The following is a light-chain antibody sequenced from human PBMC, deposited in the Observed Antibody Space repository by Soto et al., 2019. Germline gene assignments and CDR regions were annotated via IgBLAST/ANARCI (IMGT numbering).Light chain of an antibody. Sequence: QSVLAQPRSVSGSPGQSVTISCTGTSGDVGDYNYVSWFQQYPGKAPTLLIYEVRRRPSGVPDRFSGSKSANTAYLTISGLQAEDEADYYCSSYTSSSTLGVVFGGGTKLTVL. CDR3: SSYTSSSTLGVV. V-gene: IGLV2-11*01. CDR1: SGDVGDYNY. J-gene: IGLJ2*01. CDR2: EVR.